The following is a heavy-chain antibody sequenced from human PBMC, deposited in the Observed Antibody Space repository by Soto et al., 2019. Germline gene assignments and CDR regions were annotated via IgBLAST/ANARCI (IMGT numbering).Heavy chain of an antibody. D-gene: IGHD3-22*01. Sequence: EVQLLESGGGLVQPGGSLRLSCAASGFTFSSYAMSWVRQAPGKGLEWVSAISGSAGSTYYADPVKGRFTISRDNSKNTLYLQMNSLRAEDTAVYYCAKGHPPNYYDSGGYLGYFDYWGQGTLVTVSS. CDR3: AKGHPPNYYDSGGYLGYFDY. V-gene: IGHV3-23*01. CDR2: ISGSAGST. CDR1: GFTFSSYA. J-gene: IGHJ4*02.